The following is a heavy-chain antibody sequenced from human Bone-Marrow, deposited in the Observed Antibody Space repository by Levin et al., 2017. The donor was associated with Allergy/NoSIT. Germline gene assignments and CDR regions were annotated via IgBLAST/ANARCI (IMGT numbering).Heavy chain of an antibody. Sequence: PKASVKVSCKASGYTFTSYVIHWVRQAPGQRLEWMGWINTSNDNTKSSLNFQGRLRFSRDTSATTAYMELSSLKSEDTAVYYCARDLASYFDYSGPFEYWGQGTLVTVSS. CDR2: INTSNDNT. J-gene: IGHJ4*02. CDR3: ARDLASYFDYSGPFEY. V-gene: IGHV1-3*04. D-gene: IGHD3-22*01. CDR1: GYTFTSYV.